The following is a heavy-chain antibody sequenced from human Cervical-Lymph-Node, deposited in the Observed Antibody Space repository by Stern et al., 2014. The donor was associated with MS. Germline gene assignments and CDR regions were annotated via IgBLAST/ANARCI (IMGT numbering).Heavy chain of an antibody. V-gene: IGHV3-74*02. CDR3: ASAYRAS. D-gene: IGHD1-1*01. J-gene: IGHJ4*02. CDR1: GFNFRTDW. CDR2: INGDGTVS. Sequence: VPLVQSGGGIVQPGGSLMISCVASGFNFRTDWMHWVRQGPGKGLEWVSRINGDGTVSTYADSVRGRFTISRNNANNTMSLQLDNLRVEDTAIYYCASAYRASWGQGTLVTVST.